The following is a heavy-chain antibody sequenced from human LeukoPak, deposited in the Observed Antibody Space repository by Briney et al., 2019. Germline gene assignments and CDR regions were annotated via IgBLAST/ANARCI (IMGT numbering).Heavy chain of an antibody. D-gene: IGHD7-27*01. J-gene: IGHJ2*01. CDR3: ARWEAGDSYWYFDL. CDR1: GYTFTGYY. Sequence: ASVKVSCKASGYTFTGYYMHWVRQAPGQGLEWMGWINPNSGGTNYAQKFQGRVTMTRDTSISTAYMELSRLRPDDTAVYYCARWEAGDSYWYFDLWGRGTLVTVSS. V-gene: IGHV1-2*02. CDR2: INPNSGGT.